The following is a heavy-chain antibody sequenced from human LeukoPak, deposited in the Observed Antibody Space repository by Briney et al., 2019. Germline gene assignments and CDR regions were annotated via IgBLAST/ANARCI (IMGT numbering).Heavy chain of an antibody. V-gene: IGHV3-53*01. Sequence: PGGSLRLSCAASGFTVSSNYMSWVRQAPGKGLEWVSVIYSGGSTYYADSVKGRFTISRDNSKNTLYLQMNSLRAEDTAVYYCARVVGATWRENAFDIWGQGTMVTVSS. CDR2: IYSGGST. D-gene: IGHD1-26*01. CDR1: GFTVSSNY. J-gene: IGHJ3*02. CDR3: ARVVGATWRENAFDI.